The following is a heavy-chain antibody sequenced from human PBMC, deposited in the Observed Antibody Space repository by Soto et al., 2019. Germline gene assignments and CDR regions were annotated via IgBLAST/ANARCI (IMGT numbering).Heavy chain of an antibody. Sequence: PGGSLRLSCAASGFNFRSYAMHWVRRAPGKGLEWVAVISYDGSNKYYADSVKGRFTISRDNSKNTLDLQMNSLRVEDTAVYYCARDYGSSGNNWFNPWGQGTLVTASS. J-gene: IGHJ5*02. V-gene: IGHV3-30-3*01. CDR1: GFNFRSYA. CDR2: ISYDGSNK. D-gene: IGHD1-26*01. CDR3: ARDYGSSGNNWFNP.